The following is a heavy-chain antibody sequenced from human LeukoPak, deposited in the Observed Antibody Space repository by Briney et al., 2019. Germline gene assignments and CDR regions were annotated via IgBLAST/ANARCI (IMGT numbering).Heavy chain of an antibody. D-gene: IGHD1-26*01. Sequence: GGSLRLSCAASGFSFSSYAMSWVRQAPGKGLEWVAHISGSGGNTYYVDSVKGRFTIPRDNSKNTLNLQMNSLRAEDTAVYYCAKRVGPTGQRDPLFDYWGQGTLVIVSS. V-gene: IGHV3-23*01. CDR1: GFSFSSYA. J-gene: IGHJ4*02. CDR3: AKRVGPTGQRDPLFDY. CDR2: ISGSGGNT.